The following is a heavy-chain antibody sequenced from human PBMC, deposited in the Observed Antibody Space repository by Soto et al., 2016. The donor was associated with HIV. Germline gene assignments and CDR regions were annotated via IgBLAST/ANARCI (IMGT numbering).Heavy chain of an antibody. V-gene: IGHV4-34*02. CDR3: ARGTFDRSTDYFGLQFLDL. CDR2: VNHLATT. Sequence: QVQLQQWGAGLLKPSETLSLTCAISRGSFTRYRWNWIRQSPGKRLEWIGEVNHLATTTYNPSLASRVTMSTDWSKKEVSLTLTSVTAADTATYFCARGTFDRSTDYFGLQFLDLWGPGTHVVVSS. D-gene: IGHD3-9*01. J-gene: IGHJ4*02. CDR1: RGSFTRYR.